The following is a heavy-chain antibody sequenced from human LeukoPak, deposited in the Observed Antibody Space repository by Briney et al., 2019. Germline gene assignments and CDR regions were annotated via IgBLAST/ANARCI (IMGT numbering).Heavy chain of an antibody. V-gene: IGHV1-2*04. J-gene: IGHJ4*02. Sequence: ASVKVSCKAPGYTFTGYYMHWVQQAPGQGLEWMGWINPNSGGTNYAQKFQGWVTMTRDTSISTAYMELSRLRSDDTAVYYCARDSTIYYFDYWGQGTLVTVSS. D-gene: IGHD2-2*01. CDR1: GYTFTGYY. CDR3: ARDSTIYYFDY. CDR2: INPNSGGT.